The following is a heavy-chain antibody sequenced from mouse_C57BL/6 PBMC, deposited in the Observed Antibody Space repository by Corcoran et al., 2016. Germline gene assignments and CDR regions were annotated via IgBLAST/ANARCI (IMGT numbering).Heavy chain of an antibody. CDR3: ARGPNSGFDY. CDR2: INTYSGVP. J-gene: IGHJ2*01. V-gene: IGHV9-3*01. CDR1: GYTFTTYG. Sequence: QIQLVQSGPELKKPGETVKISCKASGYTFTTYGMSWVKQAPGKGLKWMGWINTYSGVPTYADDFKGRCAFSLETSASTAYLQINNLRNEDTATYFCARGPNSGFDYWGQGTTLTVSS. D-gene: IGHD3-1*01.